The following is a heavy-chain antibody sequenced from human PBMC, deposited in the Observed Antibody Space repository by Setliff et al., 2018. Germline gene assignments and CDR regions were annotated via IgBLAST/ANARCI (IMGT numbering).Heavy chain of an antibody. CDR1: GGSIGSYY. CDR2: IYTTGST. CDR3: ARVRIVPYCMDV. Sequence: SETLSLTCTVSGGSIGSYYWTWIRQPAGRGLEWIGRIYTTGSTDFNPSLNSRVAMSLDKSKNQFSLKLSSVTAADSAVYFCARVRIVPYCMDVWGKGTTVTVSS. V-gene: IGHV4-4*07. D-gene: IGHD2-15*01. J-gene: IGHJ6*03.